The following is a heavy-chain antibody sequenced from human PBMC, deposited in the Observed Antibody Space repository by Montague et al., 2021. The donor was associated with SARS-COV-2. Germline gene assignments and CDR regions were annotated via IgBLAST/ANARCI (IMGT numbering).Heavy chain of an antibody. Sequence: SETLSLTCSVSGGSISSYYWCWFRQSPGKGLVGCGYIFHIGITDYNPSLKSRVTISVDMSKNQFSLQLNSVTAADSAVYYCARTEYNWNGWFDPWGQGTLVTVSS. J-gene: IGHJ5*02. V-gene: IGHV4-59*13. CDR3: ARTEYNWNGWFDP. CDR2: IFHIGIT. D-gene: IGHD1-20*01. CDR1: GGSISSYY.